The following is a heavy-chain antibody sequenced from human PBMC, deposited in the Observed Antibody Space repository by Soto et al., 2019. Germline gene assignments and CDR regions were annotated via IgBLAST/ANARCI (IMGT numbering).Heavy chain of an antibody. CDR3: TCEPPHDDALPWFDP. CDR1: GFTFSGSA. Sequence: EVQLVESGGGLVQPGGSLKLSCAASGFTFSGSAVHWVRQASGQGLEWVGRIRSKANGYATTFAASVKGRFTISSDDSTKTAYLQMDSLKTEDTAVYYCTCEPPHDDALPWFDPWGQGTLVTVSS. D-gene: IGHD1-1*01. V-gene: IGHV3-73*01. CDR2: IRSKANGYAT. J-gene: IGHJ5*02.